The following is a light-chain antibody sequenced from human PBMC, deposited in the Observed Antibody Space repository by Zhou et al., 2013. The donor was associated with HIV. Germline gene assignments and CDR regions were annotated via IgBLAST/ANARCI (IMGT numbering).Light chain of an antibody. V-gene: IGKV3-20*01. CDR1: QSVSSSY. Sequence: EIVLTQSPGTLSLSPGERATLSCRASQSVSSSYLAWYQQKPGQAPRLLIYGASSRATGIPDRFSGSGSGTDFTLTISSLQPEDVATYFCQKYNSAPAFTFGPGTESGYQT. CDR3: QKYNSAPAFT. J-gene: IGKJ3*01. CDR2: GAS.